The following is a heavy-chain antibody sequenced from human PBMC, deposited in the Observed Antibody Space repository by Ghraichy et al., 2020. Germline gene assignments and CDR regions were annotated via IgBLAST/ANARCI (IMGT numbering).Heavy chain of an antibody. CDR3: ARGQRGYSSSTSCYFDY. D-gene: IGHD2-2*01. Sequence: SQTLSLTCSVYGWSFSGYYWSWIRQPPGNVLEWIGELNHSGSTNYNPSLKIRVTISVATSKNQFSLKLSSVTAADTAVYYCARGQRGYSSSTSCYFDYWGLGTLVTVSS. V-gene: IGHV4-34*01. CDR1: GWSFSGYY. J-gene: IGHJ4*02. CDR2: LNHSGST.